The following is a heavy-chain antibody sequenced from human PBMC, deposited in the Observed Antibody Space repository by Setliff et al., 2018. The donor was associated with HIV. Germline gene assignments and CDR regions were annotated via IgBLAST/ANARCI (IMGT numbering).Heavy chain of an antibody. CDR2: VEPEDGET. Sequence: ASVKVSCKASGYTFTNYLMHWVRQAPGEGLEWVGRVEPEDGETRYAMKFQGSVTMTEDTSTDTAYMELSSLRSEDTAVYYCATDGAVAGIEPGAWFDPWGQGTLVTVSS. V-gene: IGHV1-69-2*01. D-gene: IGHD6-19*01. CDR3: ATDGAVAGIEPGAWFDP. J-gene: IGHJ5*02. CDR1: GYTFTNYL.